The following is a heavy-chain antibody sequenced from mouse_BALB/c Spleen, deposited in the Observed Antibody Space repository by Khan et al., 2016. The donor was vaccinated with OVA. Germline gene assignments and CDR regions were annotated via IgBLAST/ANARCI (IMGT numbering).Heavy chain of an antibody. V-gene: IGHV1S26*01. J-gene: IGHJ2*01. CDR2: INPSSGYT. Sequence: QVQLQQPGAELVKAGASVKMSYKASGYTFTSYTMHWVKQRPGQGLEWIGYINPSSGYTKYNQKFKDKATLTADKSSSTAYMQLSSLTSEDSAVYYCARTHERWGQGTTLTVSS. CDR3: ARTHER. CDR1: GYTFTSYT.